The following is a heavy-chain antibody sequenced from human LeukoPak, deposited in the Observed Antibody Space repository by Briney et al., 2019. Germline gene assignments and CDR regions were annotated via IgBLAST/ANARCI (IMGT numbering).Heavy chain of an antibody. CDR1: GFTFSDYS. J-gene: IGHJ5*02. D-gene: IGHD2-8*01. CDR2: ISGGSHYI. V-gene: IGHV3-21*01. CDR3: ARHKYCTNAVCTTRWFDP. Sequence: GESLRLSCAASGFTFSDYSMNWVRQAPGKGLEWVSSISGGSHYIYYADSVKGRFTISRDNAKNSLYLQMNSLRAEDTAVYFCARHKYCTNAVCTTRWFDPWGQGTLVTVSS.